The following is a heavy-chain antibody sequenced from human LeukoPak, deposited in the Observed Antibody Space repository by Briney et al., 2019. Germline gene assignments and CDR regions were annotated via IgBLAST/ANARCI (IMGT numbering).Heavy chain of an antibody. CDR2: IYYSGST. D-gene: IGHD1-26*01. V-gene: IGHV4-59*01. Sequence: SETLSLTCTVSGGSISSYYWSWIRQPPGKGLGWIGYIYYSGSTNYNPSLKSRVTISVDTSKNQFSLKLSSVTAADTAVYYCARAGLWELPLHYWGQGTLINVSS. J-gene: IGHJ4*02. CDR1: GGSISSYY. CDR3: ARAGLWELPLHY.